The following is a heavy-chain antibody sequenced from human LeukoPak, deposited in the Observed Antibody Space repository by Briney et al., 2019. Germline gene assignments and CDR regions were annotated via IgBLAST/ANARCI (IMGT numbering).Heavy chain of an antibody. D-gene: IGHD2-21*02. J-gene: IGHJ4*02. Sequence: GGSLRLSCAASGFTFSIYWMDWVRQAPGKGLVWVSRINSDGSTTSYADSVKGRFTISRDNAKNSLYLQMSSLGAEDTAIYYCSRDRGGGDIYFDYWGQGTLVTVSS. CDR3: SRDRGGGDIYFDY. CDR2: INSDGSTT. CDR1: GFTFSIYW. V-gene: IGHV3-74*01.